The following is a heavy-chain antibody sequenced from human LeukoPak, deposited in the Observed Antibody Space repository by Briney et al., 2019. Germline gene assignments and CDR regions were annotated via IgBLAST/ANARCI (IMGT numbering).Heavy chain of an antibody. CDR3: ARGGSRDFWSGSTSTPRKNWFDP. J-gene: IGHJ5*02. Sequence: HPGGSLRLSCAASGFTFSSYSMNWVRQAPGKGLEWVSYISSSSSTIYYADSVKGRFTISRDNAKNSLYLQMNSLRAEDTAVYYCARGGSRDFWSGSTSTPRKNWFDPWGQGTLVTVSS. D-gene: IGHD3-3*01. V-gene: IGHV3-48*01. CDR1: GFTFSSYS. CDR2: ISSSSSTI.